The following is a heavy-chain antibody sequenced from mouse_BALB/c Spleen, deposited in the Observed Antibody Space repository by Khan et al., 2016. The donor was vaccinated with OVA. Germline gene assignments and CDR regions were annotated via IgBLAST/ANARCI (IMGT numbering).Heavy chain of an antibody. CDR3: AISMPHYYGSRYFDY. Sequence: QIQLVQSGPELKKPGETIKISCRTSGYTFTNNGMNWVKQAPGKGLKWMGWINTYTGEPTYADDFKGRFVFSLEISVSTAYLQFNNLKNEDTATYFCAISMPHYYGSRYFDYWGQGTTLTVSS. CDR2: INTYTGEP. D-gene: IGHD1-1*01. CDR1: GYTFTNNG. J-gene: IGHJ2*01. V-gene: IGHV9-3-1*01.